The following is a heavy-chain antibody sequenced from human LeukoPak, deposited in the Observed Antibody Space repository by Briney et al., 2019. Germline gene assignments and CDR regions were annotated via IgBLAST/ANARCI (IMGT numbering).Heavy chain of an antibody. V-gene: IGHV4-4*07. Sequence: SETLSLTCTVSGGSISSYYWSWIRQPAGKGLEWIGRIYTSGSTNYNPSLKSRVTISVDTSKNQFSLKLSSVTAADTAVYYCARDGHDSSGYYEDYWGQGTLVTVSS. D-gene: IGHD3-22*01. J-gene: IGHJ4*02. CDR1: GGSISSYY. CDR3: ARDGHDSSGYYEDY. CDR2: IYTSGST.